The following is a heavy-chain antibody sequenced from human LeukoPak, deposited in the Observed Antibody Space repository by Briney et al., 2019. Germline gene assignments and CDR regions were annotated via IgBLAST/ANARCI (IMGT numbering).Heavy chain of an antibody. CDR3: ARDWMEGATFEIQGPVDY. Sequence: GGSLRLSCAASGFTFSSYGMSWVRQAPGKGLEWVSAISGSGGSTYYTDSVKGRFTISRDNAKNSLYLQMNSLRAEDTAVYYCARDWMEGATFEIQGPVDYWGQGTLVTVSP. J-gene: IGHJ4*02. D-gene: IGHD1-26*01. V-gene: IGHV3-23*01. CDR1: GFTFSSYG. CDR2: ISGSGGST.